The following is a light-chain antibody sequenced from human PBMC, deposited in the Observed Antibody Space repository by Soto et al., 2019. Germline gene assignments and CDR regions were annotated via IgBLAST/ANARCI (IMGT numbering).Light chain of an antibody. CDR3: QQYDTSHPMYT. CDR1: QSLSSSF. Sequence: EIVLTQSPGTLSLSPGERAILSCRASQSLSSSFLAWYQQKPGQAPRLLIYSSSNRATGIPDRFSGGGSGTDFTLTISRLEPADFAVYYCQQYDTSHPMYTVGQGTKVDIK. CDR2: SSS. V-gene: IGKV3-20*01. J-gene: IGKJ2*01.